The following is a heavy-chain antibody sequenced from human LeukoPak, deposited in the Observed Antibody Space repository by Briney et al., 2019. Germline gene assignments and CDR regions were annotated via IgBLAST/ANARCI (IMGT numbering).Heavy chain of an antibody. D-gene: IGHD2-2*01. V-gene: IGHV3-33*06. CDR3: AKGGSSTTSYYYYYYMDV. Sequence: PGGSLRLSCAASGFTFSSYGMHWVRQAPGKGLEWVAVIWYDGSNKYYADSVKGRFTISRDNSKNTLYLQMNSLRAEDTAVYYCAKGGSSTTSYYYYYYMDVWGKGTTVTVSS. J-gene: IGHJ6*03. CDR1: GFTFSSYG. CDR2: IWYDGSNK.